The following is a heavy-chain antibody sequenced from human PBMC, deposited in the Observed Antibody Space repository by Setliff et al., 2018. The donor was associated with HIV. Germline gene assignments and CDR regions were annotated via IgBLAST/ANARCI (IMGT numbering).Heavy chain of an antibody. Sequence: LSLTCAVSGYSISSGCYWGWIRQPPGKGLEWIGSMYHTGSTYYSPSLNSRFTISVDTSRNQFSLKLRSVTAADTAVYYCARQPLYNDYDWRSYYFDYWGQGSLVTVSS. CDR1: GYSISSGCY. J-gene: IGHJ4*02. CDR3: ARQPLYNDYDWRSYYFDY. V-gene: IGHV4-38-2*01. D-gene: IGHD5-12*01. CDR2: MYHTGST.